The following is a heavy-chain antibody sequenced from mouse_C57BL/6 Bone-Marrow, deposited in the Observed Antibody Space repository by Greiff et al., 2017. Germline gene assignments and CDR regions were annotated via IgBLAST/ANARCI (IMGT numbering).Heavy chain of an antibody. V-gene: IGHV5-9*01. CDR2: ISGGGGNT. J-gene: IGHJ4*01. D-gene: IGHD1-1*01. CDR3: ARHPYYYGSRYYAMDY. CDR1: GFTFSSYT. Sequence: EVKVVESGGGLVKPGGSLKLSCAASGFTFSSYTMSWVRQTPEKRLEWVATISGGGGNTYYPDSVKGRFTISRDNAKNTLYLQMSSLRSEDTALYYCARHPYYYGSRYYAMDYWGQGTSVTVSS.